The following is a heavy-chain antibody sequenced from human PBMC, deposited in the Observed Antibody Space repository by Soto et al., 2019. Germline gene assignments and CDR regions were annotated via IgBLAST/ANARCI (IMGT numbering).Heavy chain of an antibody. CDR3: AKEGSVVATTPAFDY. V-gene: IGHV3-30*18. CDR1: GFTFSSYG. Sequence: QVQLVESGGGVVQPGRSLRLSCAASGFTFSSYGRHWVRQAPGKWLEWVAVISYDGRYKYYADSMKGRDTISRDNSKNTLYVQMNSLRAEATAVYYCAKEGSVVATTPAFDYWGQGTLVTVSS. CDR2: ISYDGRYK. J-gene: IGHJ4*02. D-gene: IGHD5-12*01.